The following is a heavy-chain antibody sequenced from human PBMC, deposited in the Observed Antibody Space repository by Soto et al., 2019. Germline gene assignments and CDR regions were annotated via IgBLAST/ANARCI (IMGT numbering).Heavy chain of an antibody. J-gene: IGHJ4*02. CDR2: IDWDDDK. Sequence: GSGPTLVNPTHTLTLTCTFSGFSLSTSGMRVSWIRQPPGKALEWLARIDWDDDKFYSTSLKTRLTISKDTSKNQVVLTMTNMDPVDTATYYCARSFYYDSSGYHQFDYWGQGTLVTVSS. V-gene: IGHV2-70*04. D-gene: IGHD3-22*01. CDR1: GFSLSTSGMR. CDR3: ARSFYYDSSGYHQFDY.